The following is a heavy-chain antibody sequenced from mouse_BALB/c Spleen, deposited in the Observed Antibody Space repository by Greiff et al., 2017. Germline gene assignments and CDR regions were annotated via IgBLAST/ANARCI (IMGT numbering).Heavy chain of an antibody. Sequence: DVQLQESGAELVKPGASVKLSCTASGFNIKDTYMHWVKQRPEQGLEWIGRIDPANGNTKYDPKFQGKATITADTSSNTAYLQLSSLTSEDTAVYYCAPQLYYYAMDYWGQGTSVTVSS. CDR3: APQLYYYAMDY. V-gene: IGHV14-3*02. D-gene: IGHD4-1*02. CDR1: GFNIKDTY. J-gene: IGHJ4*01. CDR2: IDPANGNT.